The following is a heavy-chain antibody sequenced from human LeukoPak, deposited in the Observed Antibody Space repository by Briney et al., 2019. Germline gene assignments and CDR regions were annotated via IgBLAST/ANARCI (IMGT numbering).Heavy chain of an antibody. D-gene: IGHD3-3*01. Sequence: GGSLRLSCAASGFTFNNYAMSWVRQAPGKGLEWVSAISDNGGDTKYADSVKGRFTISRDNSKNTLYLQMNSLRAEDTAVYYCAKAGRYYDFWSGYYTVDYWGQGTLVTVSS. CDR2: ISDNGGDT. CDR1: GFTFNNYA. V-gene: IGHV3-23*01. CDR3: AKAGRYYDFWSGYYTVDY. J-gene: IGHJ4*02.